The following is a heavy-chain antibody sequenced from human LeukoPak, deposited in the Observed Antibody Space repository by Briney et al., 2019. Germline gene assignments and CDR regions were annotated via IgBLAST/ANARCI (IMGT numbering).Heavy chain of an antibody. J-gene: IGHJ4*02. D-gene: IGHD6-19*01. V-gene: IGHV3-23*01. CDR3: TTFYSSGWYTFDY. CDR2: ISGSGGST. Sequence: PGGSLRLSCAASGFTFSSYAMSWVRQAPGKGLEWVSAISGSGGSTYYADSVKGRFTISRDDSKNTAYLQMNSLKTEDTAVYYCTTFYSSGWYTFDYWGQGTLVTVSS. CDR1: GFTFSSYA.